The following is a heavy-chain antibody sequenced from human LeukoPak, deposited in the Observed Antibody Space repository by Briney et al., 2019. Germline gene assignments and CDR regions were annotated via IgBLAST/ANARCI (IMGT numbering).Heavy chain of an antibody. Sequence: ASVKVSCKASGYTFTGYHMHWVRQAPGQGLEWMGRINPNTGDTNFAQNFQGRVNMTRDTSITTAYMELSRLRSDDTAVYYCARADNWEGAKGDWGQGTMVTVSS. J-gene: IGHJ3*01. V-gene: IGHV1-2*02. CDR1: GYTFTGYH. D-gene: IGHD3-16*01. CDR3: ARADNWEGAKGD. CDR2: INPNTGDT.